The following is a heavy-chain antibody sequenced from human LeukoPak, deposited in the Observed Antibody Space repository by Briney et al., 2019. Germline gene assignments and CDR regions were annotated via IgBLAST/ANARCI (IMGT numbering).Heavy chain of an antibody. D-gene: IGHD1-26*01. CDR2: ISGSGGST. CDR1: GFTFSSYA. V-gene: IGHV3-23*01. J-gene: IGHJ6*03. CDR3: AKGFSGSYYVYYYYMDV. Sequence: GGSLRLSCAASGFTFSSYAMNWVRQAPGKGLEWVSTISGSGGSTYYADSVKGRFTISRDNSKNTLYLQMNSLRAEDTAVYYCAKGFSGSYYVYYYYMDVWGKGTTVTVSS.